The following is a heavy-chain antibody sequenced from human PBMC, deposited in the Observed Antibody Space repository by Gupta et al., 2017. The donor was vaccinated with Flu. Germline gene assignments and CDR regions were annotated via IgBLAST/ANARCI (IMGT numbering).Heavy chain of an antibody. CDR3: ASTVTKYYYYTMDV. D-gene: IGHD4-17*01. J-gene: IGHJ6*02. Sequence: EVQLVQSGGGLVRPGGSLRLSCAASEFDVGRNYMGWGHRAPGKGLEWVSAIYSGGTTHYANSVRGRFTIFRNNSKNTLDLQMDSLRAEDTAVYYCASTVTKYYYYTMDVWGQGTTVTVSS. CDR2: IYSGGTT. CDR1: EFDVGRNY. V-gene: IGHV3-53*04.